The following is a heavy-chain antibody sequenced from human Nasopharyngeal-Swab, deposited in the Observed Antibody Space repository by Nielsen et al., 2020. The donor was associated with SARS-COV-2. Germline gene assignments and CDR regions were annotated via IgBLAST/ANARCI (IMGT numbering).Heavy chain of an antibody. CDR2: INRDGVST. CDR1: EFTFMNLW. Sequence: GESLKISCAASEFTFMNLWMHWVRQVPGKGLEWVSRINRDGVSTDYADAVKGRFTISRDNARKTLFLQMHSLRAEDTAVYYCAAARGPSSRDWFFDNWGQGALVTVSS. D-gene: IGHD3-9*01. J-gene: IGHJ4*02. CDR3: AAARGPSSRDWFFDN. V-gene: IGHV3-74*01.